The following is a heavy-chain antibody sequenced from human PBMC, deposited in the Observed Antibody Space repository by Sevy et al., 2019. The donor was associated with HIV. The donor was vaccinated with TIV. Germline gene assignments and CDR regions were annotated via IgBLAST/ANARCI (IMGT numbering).Heavy chain of an antibody. CDR1: GGSISSSNSYY. D-gene: IGHD3-22*01. V-gene: IGHV4-39*01. J-gene: IGHJ4*02. Sequence: SETLSLTCTVSGGSISSSNSYYWAWIRQPRGKGLEWIRTIFYTGRTYYSPSLKSRLTISVDIFKNQFSLQLSSVTAAVTAVYYCARYPDSRGFTGYYFDSWGQGTQVTVSS. CDR2: IFYTGRT. CDR3: ARYPDSRGFTGYYFDS.